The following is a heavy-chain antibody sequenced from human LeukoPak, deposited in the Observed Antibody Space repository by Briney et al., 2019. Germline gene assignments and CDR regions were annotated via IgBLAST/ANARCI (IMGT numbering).Heavy chain of an antibody. J-gene: IGHJ3*02. Sequence: GGSLRLSCAASGFTFSSYDMHWFRQATGKGLEWVSAIGTAGDTYYPGSVKGRFTISRENAKNSLYLQMNSLRAGDTAVYYCARDGTAGGFDIWGQGTMVTVSS. CDR2: IGTAGDT. V-gene: IGHV3-13*01. CDR3: ARDGTAGGFDI. CDR1: GFTFSSYD. D-gene: IGHD1-1*01.